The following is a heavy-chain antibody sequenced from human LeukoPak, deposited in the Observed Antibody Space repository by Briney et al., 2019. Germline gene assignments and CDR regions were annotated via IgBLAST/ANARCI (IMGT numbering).Heavy chain of an antibody. CDR3: STAPAWDLLYYN. J-gene: IGHJ4*02. D-gene: IGHD1-26*01. CDR1: GFSLSSDY. Sequence: PGESLRLSCAASGFSLSSDYMSWVRQAPGKGLEWVSFVYNANGDTYYSDSVKGRFTISSDNSKNTLCLQMDNLRAEDTAVYYCSTAPAWDLLYYNWGQGTLATVSS. CDR2: VYNANGDT. V-gene: IGHV3-53*01.